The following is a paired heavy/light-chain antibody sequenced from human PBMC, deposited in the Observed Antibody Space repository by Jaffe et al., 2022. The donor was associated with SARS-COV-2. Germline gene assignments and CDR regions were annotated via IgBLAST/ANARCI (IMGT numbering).Heavy chain of an antibody. V-gene: IGHV3-21*04. J-gene: IGHJ4*02. CDR3: ATGGEVFAAAGSGHGVY. Sequence: EVQLVESGGGLVKPGGSLRLSCAASGFTFNDFIMMWVRQPPGKGLEWISSISTTGDHKFHADSVEGRFTISRDNAKNILFLEMNSLRADDTAVYYCATGGEVFAAAGSGHGVYWGQGKMVTVSS. CDR1: GFTFNDFI. D-gene: IGHD6-13*01. CDR2: ISTTGDHK.
Light chain of an antibody. J-gene: IGKJ1*01. CDR1: QVIRND. CDR2: AAS. V-gene: IGKV1-17*01. Sequence: DIQMTQSPSSLSASVGDRITITCRASQVIRNDLAWFQQKPGTAPKRLIYAASTLQGGVPSRFSGSRSGTEYTLTISSLQPEDSASYYCLQHNTYPWTFGQGTKVEI. CDR3: LQHNTYPWT.